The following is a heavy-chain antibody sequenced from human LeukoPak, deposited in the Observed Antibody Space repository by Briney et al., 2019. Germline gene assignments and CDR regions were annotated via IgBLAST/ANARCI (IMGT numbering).Heavy chain of an antibody. D-gene: IGHD4-17*01. Sequence: SETLSLTCTVSGGSISSGGYYWSWIRQHPGKGLEWIGYIYYSGSTYYNPSLKSRVTISVDTSKNQFSPKLSSVTAADTAVYYCARVRAYTVTTFIYYFDYWGQGTLVTVSS. CDR1: GGSISSGGYY. CDR2: IYYSGST. J-gene: IGHJ4*02. V-gene: IGHV4-31*03. CDR3: ARVRAYTVTTFIYYFDY.